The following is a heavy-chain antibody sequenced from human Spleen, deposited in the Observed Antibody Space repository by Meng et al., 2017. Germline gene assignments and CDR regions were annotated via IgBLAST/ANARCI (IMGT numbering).Heavy chain of an antibody. J-gene: IGHJ6*02. D-gene: IGHD3-10*01. CDR3: ARDRITMVRGEKRDYGMDV. V-gene: IGHV3-7*01. CDR1: GFTFSSYW. Sequence: GESLKISCAASGFTFSSYWMSWVRQAPGKGLEWVANIKQDGSEKYYVDSVKGRFTISRDNAKNSLYLQMNSLRAEDTAVYYCARDRITMVRGEKRDYGMDVWGQGTTVTSP. CDR2: IKQDGSEK.